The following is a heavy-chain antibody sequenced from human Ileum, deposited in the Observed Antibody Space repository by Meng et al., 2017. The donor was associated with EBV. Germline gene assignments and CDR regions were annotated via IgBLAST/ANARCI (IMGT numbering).Heavy chain of an antibody. CDR3: ARERRHWYGSGSFAF. CDR2: TYSSWKT. CDR1: ECTINNSDST. Sequence: QRPGTGPGVLNPHKTLTLTFTGPECTINNSDSTWTWLRQSPGRGLEWIGLTYSSWKTFYTPSLRSRVTISIDTPSSQFFLMLSSVTAADTAVYYCARERRHWYGSGSFAFWGQGTLVTVSS. D-gene: IGHD3-10*01. V-gene: IGHV4-30-4*01. J-gene: IGHJ4*02.